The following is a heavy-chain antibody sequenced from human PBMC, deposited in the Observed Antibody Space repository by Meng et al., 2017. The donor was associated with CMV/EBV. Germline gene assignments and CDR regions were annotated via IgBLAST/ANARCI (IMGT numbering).Heavy chain of an antibody. CDR2: LYYSGST. CDR1: GGSTSSVDYY. Sequence: LPESCLCMSTPSQSLSRTCTVSGGSTSSVDYYWSWIRQLPGKGLQWIGYLYYSGSTYYHPSLKRRVTISVDTSKNPFSLKLSSVTAADTAVYYCARVTSRVAGAFDYWGQGTLVTVSS. D-gene: IGHD1-14*01. J-gene: IGHJ4*02. V-gene: IGHV4-30-4*08. CDR3: ARVTSRVAGAFDY.